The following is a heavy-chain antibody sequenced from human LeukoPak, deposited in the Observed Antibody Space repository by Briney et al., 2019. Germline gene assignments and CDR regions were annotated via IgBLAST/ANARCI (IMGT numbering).Heavy chain of an antibody. CDR2: IGPSGDDK. D-gene: IGHD6-19*01. V-gene: IGHV3-11*01. Sequence: PGGSLRLSCSASGFTFSDYNMNWIRQAPGKGLEWVSYIGPSGDDKFYADSVKGRFTISRDNAKQSLFLQMNSLGVEDTTVYYCARYISGRHKGFDYWGQGTLVTISS. CDR3: ARYISGRHKGFDY. CDR1: GFTFSDYN. J-gene: IGHJ4*02.